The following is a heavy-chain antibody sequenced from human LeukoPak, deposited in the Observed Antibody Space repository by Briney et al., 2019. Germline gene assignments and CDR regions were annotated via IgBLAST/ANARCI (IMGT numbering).Heavy chain of an antibody. CDR1: GFTFSRYA. D-gene: IGHD1-1*01. CDR3: AKVVGTEYFDY. Sequence: GGSLRLSCAASGFTFSRYAMSWVRQAPGTGLEWVSAISGSGGSTYYADSVKGRFTISRHNSKTTLYLQMNSLRAEGMPVHYCAKVVGTEYFDYWGQGTLVTVSS. CDR2: ISGSGGST. J-gene: IGHJ4*02. V-gene: IGHV3-23*01.